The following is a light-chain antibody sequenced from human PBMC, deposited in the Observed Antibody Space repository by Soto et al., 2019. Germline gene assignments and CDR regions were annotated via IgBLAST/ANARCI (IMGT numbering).Light chain of an antibody. J-gene: IGLJ3*02. CDR3: AVWDHSLSGRV. CDR1: STNIETNY. CDR2: RDH. Sequence: QSVVTQPPAASGTPGQTVTISCSGSSTNIETNYVYWYQQLPGTAPKLLIYRDHQRPSGVPDRFSGSKSGTSAFLAISGLRSEDEADYYCAVWDHSLSGRVFGGGTKLTVL. V-gene: IGLV1-47*01.